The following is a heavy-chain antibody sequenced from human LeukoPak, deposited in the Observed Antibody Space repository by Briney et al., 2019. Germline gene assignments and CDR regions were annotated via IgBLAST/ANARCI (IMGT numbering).Heavy chain of an antibody. V-gene: IGHV3-7*01. CDR3: ASETESGAGDY. CDR1: GFSVSSNY. D-gene: IGHD1-14*01. J-gene: IGHJ4*02. Sequence: GGSLRLSCAASGFSVSSNYMSWVRQAPGKGLEWVANIKQDGSEKYYVDSVKGRFTISRDNAKNSLYLQMNSLRAEDTAVYYCASETESGAGDYWGQGTLVTVSS. CDR2: IKQDGSEK.